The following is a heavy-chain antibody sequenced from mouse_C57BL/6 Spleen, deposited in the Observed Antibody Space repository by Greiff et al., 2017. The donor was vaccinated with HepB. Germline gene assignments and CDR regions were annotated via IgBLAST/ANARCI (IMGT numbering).Heavy chain of an antibody. Sequence: QVQLQQPGAELVRPGSSVKLSCKASGYTFTSYWMHWVKQTPIQGLEWIGNIDPSDSDTHYNQKFKDKATLTVDKSSSTAYMQPSSLTSEDSAVYYCARGDDLFAYWGQGTLVTVSA. CDR3: ARGDDLFAY. J-gene: IGHJ3*01. D-gene: IGHD2-4*01. CDR2: IDPSDSDT. V-gene: IGHV1-52*01. CDR1: GYTFTSYW.